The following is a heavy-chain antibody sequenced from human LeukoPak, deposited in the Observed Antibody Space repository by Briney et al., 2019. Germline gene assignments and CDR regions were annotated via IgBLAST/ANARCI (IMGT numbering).Heavy chain of an antibody. CDR3: ARDGGLSRAEELGYCTNGVCRFDY. D-gene: IGHD2-8*01. J-gene: IGHJ4*02. Sequence: PGGSLRLSCAASGFTFSSYSMNWVRQAPGKGLEWVSSISSSSSYIYYADSVKGRFTISRDNAKNSLYLQMNSLRAEDTAVYYCARDGGLSRAEELGYCTNGVCRFDYWGQGTLVTVSS. CDR1: GFTFSSYS. CDR2: ISSSSSYI. V-gene: IGHV3-21*01.